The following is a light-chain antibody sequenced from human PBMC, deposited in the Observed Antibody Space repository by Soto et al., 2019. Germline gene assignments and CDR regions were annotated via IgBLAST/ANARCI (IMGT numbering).Light chain of an antibody. CDR1: QSIRDN. CDR3: QHYHDWRIT. CDR2: DAS. V-gene: IGKV3-15*01. Sequence: EIVLTQSPATLSVSPGERATLSCRASQSIRDNLAWYQQKPGQTPRLLISDASTRATTIPARFSGSGSGTEFTLTINRLQSVDFAVYYCQHYHDWRITFGQGTRLEIK. J-gene: IGKJ5*01.